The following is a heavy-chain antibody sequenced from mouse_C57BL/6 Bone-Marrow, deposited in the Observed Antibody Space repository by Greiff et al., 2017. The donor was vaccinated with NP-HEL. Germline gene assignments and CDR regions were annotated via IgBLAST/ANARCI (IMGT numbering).Heavy chain of an antibody. CDR3: AREGGNLAWFAY. CDR2: IYPGDGDT. Sequence: QVQLQQSGPELVKPGASVKISCKASGYAFSSSWMNWVKQRPGKGLEWIGRIYPGDGDTNYNGKFKGKATLTADKSSSTAYKQLSSLTSEDSAVYFCAREGGNLAWFAYWGQGTLVTVSA. V-gene: IGHV1-82*01. D-gene: IGHD2-1*01. J-gene: IGHJ3*01. CDR1: GYAFSSSW.